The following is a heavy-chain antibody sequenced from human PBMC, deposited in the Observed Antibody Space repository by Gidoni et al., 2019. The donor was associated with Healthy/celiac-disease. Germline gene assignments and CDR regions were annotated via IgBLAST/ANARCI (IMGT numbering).Heavy chain of an antibody. CDR1: GGSISSGGYY. Sequence: QVQLQESGPGLVKPSQTLSLTCTVSGGSISSGGYYWSWIRQPPGKGLEWIGYIYYSGSTYYNPSLKSRVTISVDTSKNQFSLKLSSVTAADTAVYYCARVGYYDSSGYGSAEAFDIWGQGTMVTVSS. CDR2: IYYSGST. D-gene: IGHD3-22*01. J-gene: IGHJ3*02. V-gene: IGHV4-31*03. CDR3: ARVGYYDSSGYGSAEAFDI.